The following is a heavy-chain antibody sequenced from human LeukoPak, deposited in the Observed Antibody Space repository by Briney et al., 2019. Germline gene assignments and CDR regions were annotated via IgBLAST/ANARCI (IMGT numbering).Heavy chain of an antibody. J-gene: IGHJ4*02. V-gene: IGHV3-23*01. CDR3: ARGLLGYYFDY. Sequence: GGSLRLSCAASGFTFSSYAMSWVRQAPGKGLEWASGINGRGDSTYYADSVRGRFSISRDNSKNTLYLQMNSLRAEDTGVYYCARGLLGYYFDYWGQGTLVTVSS. CDR1: GFTFSSYA. D-gene: IGHD2-15*01. CDR2: INGRGDST.